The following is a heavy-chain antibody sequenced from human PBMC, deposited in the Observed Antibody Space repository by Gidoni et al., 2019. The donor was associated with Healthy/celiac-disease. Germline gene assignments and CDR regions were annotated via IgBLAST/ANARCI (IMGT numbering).Heavy chain of an antibody. CDR3: APSLTTVAYYFDY. CDR1: GFTFSHYG. V-gene: IGHV3-33*01. CDR2: IWYDGSNK. J-gene: IGHJ4*02. Sequence: QVQLVESGGGVVQPGGSLRLSCAASGFTFSHYGMHWVRQAPGKGLGWVAVIWYDGSNKYYADSVKGRFTISRDDSKNTLYLQMNSLRAEDTAVYYCAPSLTTVAYYFDYWGQGTLVTVSS. D-gene: IGHD4-17*01.